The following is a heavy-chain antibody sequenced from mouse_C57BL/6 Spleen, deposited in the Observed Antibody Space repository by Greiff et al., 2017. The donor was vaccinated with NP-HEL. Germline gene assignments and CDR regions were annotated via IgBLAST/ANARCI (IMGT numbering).Heavy chain of an antibody. CDR1: GFSFNTYA. V-gene: IGHV10-1*01. J-gene: IGHJ4*01. CDR3: VRHGAQATWAMDY. CDR2: IRSKSNNYAT. Sequence: EVQWVESGGGLVQPKGSLKLSCAASGFSFNTYAMNWVRQAPGKGLEWVARIRSKSNNYATYYADSVKDRFTISRDDSESMLYLQMNNLKTEDTAMYYCVRHGAQATWAMDYWGQGTSVTVSS. D-gene: IGHD3-2*02.